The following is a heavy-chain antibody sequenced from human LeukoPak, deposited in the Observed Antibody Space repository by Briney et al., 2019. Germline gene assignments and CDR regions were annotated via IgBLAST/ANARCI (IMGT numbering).Heavy chain of an antibody. CDR2: IAHHGNNK. D-gene: IGHD2-8*02. V-gene: IGHV3-30*02. CDR1: GFTFSNYA. CDR3: AKDGSWSCTD. J-gene: IGHJ4*02. Sequence: GGSLRLSCAASGFTFSNYAMSWVRQAPGKGLEWVAYIAHHGNNKYYADSVKGRFTVSRDNSKGSLYLQMNSLRADDTAVYYCAKDGSWSCTDWGQGTLVRVSS.